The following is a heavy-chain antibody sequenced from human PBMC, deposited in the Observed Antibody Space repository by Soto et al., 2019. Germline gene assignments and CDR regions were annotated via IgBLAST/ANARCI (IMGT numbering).Heavy chain of an antibody. J-gene: IGHJ5*02. Sequence: VAVKVSCKTSGYTFSNYGTTWVRQAPGQPLEWLGWISLYSDGTNYAQKFQGRVSMTTDTSTTTAYMELRSLRSDDTAVYYCARVVPGAEAWFGPWGQGTLVTVS. CDR2: ISLYSDGT. CDR1: GYTFSNYG. CDR3: ARVVPGAEAWFGP. V-gene: IGHV1-18*01. D-gene: IGHD2-2*01.